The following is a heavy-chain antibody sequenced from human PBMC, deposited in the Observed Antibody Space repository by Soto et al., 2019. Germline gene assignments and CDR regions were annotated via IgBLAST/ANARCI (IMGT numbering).Heavy chain of an antibody. CDR2: TYYRSKWFH. V-gene: IGHV6-1*01. J-gene: IGHJ3*01. CDR1: VDSVSIDMTS. CDR3: ARGNALDV. Sequence: SQTLSLTCAISVDSVSIDMTSWNWIRQSPSRGLEWLGRTYYRSKWFHDYAASVKSRITINPDTSKNQFSLELNSMTPEDTAVYYCARGNALDVWGQGTVVTVSS. D-gene: IGHD3-10*01.